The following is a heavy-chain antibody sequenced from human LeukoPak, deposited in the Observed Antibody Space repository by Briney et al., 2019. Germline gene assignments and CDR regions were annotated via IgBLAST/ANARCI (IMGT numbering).Heavy chain of an antibody. J-gene: IGHJ4*02. CDR2: IIWNSYTI. V-gene: IGHV3-9*03. Sequence: GGSLRLSCAASGFTFDDYAMHWVRQAPGKGLEWVSGIIWNSYTIGYADSVKGRFTISRDNAKKSLYLQMNNLRAEDMAFYYCARSGGATNRGKGHFDYWGQGTLVTVSS. CDR1: GFTFDDYA. D-gene: IGHD1-26*01. CDR3: ARSGGATNRGKGHFDY.